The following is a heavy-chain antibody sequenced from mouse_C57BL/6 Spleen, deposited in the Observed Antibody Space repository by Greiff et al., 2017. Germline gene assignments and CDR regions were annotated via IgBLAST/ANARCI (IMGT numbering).Heavy chain of an antibody. CDR1: GYTFTSYT. J-gene: IGHJ4*01. Sequence: VQLQQSGAELARPGASVKMSCKASGYTFTSYTMHWVKQRPGQGLEWIGYINPSSGYTKYNQKFKDQATLTADKSSSTAYMQLSSLTSEDSAVYYCAREGSGNSYDYYAMDYWGQGTSVTVSS. D-gene: IGHD1-1*01. CDR3: AREGSGNSYDYYAMDY. V-gene: IGHV1-4*01. CDR2: INPSSGYT.